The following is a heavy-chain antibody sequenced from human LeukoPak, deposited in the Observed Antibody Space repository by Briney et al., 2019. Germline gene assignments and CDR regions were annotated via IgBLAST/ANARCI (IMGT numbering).Heavy chain of an antibody. D-gene: IGHD2-15*01. J-gene: IGHJ6*02. Sequence: PGGSLRLSCAASGFTFSSYAMSWVRQAPGKGLEWVPAISGSGGNTYYADSVKGRFTISRDNSKNTLYLQMNSLRAEDTAVYYCAKPGYCSGGSCRYLYYYYGMDVWGQGTTVTVSS. CDR2: ISGSGGNT. CDR3: AKPGYCSGGSCRYLYYYYGMDV. V-gene: IGHV3-23*01. CDR1: GFTFSSYA.